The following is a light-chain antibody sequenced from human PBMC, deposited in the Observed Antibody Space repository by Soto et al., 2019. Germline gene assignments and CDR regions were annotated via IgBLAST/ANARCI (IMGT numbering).Light chain of an antibody. V-gene: IGKV3-20*01. Sequence: EIVLTQSAGTLSLSPAEGATLSCRASQSLGSSYLAWYQQKPGQPPRLLIYGASSRATGIPDRFSGSGSGTDFTLTISRLEPEDFAVYFCQQYGISPRTFGQGTKVDIK. CDR2: GAS. CDR1: QSLGSSY. CDR3: QQYGISPRT. J-gene: IGKJ1*01.